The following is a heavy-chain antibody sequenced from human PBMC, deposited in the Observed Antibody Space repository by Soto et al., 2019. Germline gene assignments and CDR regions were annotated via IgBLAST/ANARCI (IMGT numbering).Heavy chain of an antibody. CDR2: INHSGSS. Sequence: LSLTCTVSGGSFRGYYWGWVRQPPGKGLEWIGEINHSGSSNYHPSLKSRVTISVATSKNQFSLTVNSVTPADTAVYYCARGEITLLGGMDVWGQGTTVTVSS. V-gene: IGHV4-34*01. CDR3: ARGEITLLGGMDV. D-gene: IGHD3-10*01. J-gene: IGHJ6*02. CDR1: GGSFRGYY.